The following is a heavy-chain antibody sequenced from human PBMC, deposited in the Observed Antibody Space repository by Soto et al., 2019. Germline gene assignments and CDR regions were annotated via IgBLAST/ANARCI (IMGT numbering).Heavy chain of an antibody. V-gene: IGHV3-33*01. J-gene: IGHJ4*02. CDR1: GFTFSSYG. CDR3: ARDRYSSGWYDLDY. CDR2: IWDDGSNK. D-gene: IGHD6-19*01. Sequence: QVQLVESGGGVVQPGRSLRLSCAASGFTFSSYGMHWVRQAPGKGLEGVAVIWDDGSNKYYADSVKGRFTISRDNSKNTLYLQMNSLRAADTAVYYCARDRYSSGWYDLDYWGQGTLVTVSS.